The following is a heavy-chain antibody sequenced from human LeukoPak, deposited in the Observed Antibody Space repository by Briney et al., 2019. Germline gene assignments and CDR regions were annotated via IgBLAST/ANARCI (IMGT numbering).Heavy chain of an antibody. V-gene: IGHV3-21*01. Sequence: GGCLRLSCAAAGFTFSSYSMNWVRQAPGKGLEWVSSIISSSSYIYYADSVKGRFTISRDNAKNSLYLQMNSLRAEDTAVYYCARELLYCSSTSCYYGEFDYWGQGTLVTVSS. D-gene: IGHD2-2*01. CDR3: ARELLYCSSTSCYYGEFDY. J-gene: IGHJ4*02. CDR1: GFTFSSYS. CDR2: IISSSSYI.